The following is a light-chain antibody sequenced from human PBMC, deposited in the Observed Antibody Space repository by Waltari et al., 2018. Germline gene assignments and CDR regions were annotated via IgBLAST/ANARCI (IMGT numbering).Light chain of an antibody. J-gene: IGKJ2*01. CDR3: QQYGSSIMYT. CDR1: QSLTKSY. Sequence: VLTQSPDTLSLSPGDRATLSCRASQSLTKSYLVWYPQKPGQAPRLLIYGACNRAAGIPDRCSGSGSGTDFTLTISRLEADDSAVYYCQQYGSSIMYTFGQGTKLEIK. V-gene: IGKV3-20*01. CDR2: GAC.